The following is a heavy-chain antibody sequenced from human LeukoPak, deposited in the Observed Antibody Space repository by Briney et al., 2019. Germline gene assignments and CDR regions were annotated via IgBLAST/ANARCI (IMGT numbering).Heavy chain of an antibody. D-gene: IGHD3-10*01. CDR3: ALNMVRGGKRFDY. CDR2: IYYSGST. J-gene: IGHJ4*02. V-gene: IGHV4-39*01. CDR1: GGSISSSSYY. Sequence: SETLSLTCTVSGGSISSSSYYWGWIRQPPGKGLEWIGSIYYSGSTYYNPSLKSRVTISVDTSKNQFSLKLSSVTAADTAVYYCALNMVRGGKRFDYWGQGTLVTVSS.